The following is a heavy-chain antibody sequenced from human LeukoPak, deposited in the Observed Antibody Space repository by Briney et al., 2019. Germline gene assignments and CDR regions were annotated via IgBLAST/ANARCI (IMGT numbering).Heavy chain of an antibody. Sequence: KPGGSLRLSCAASGFTFSNAWMSWVCQAPGKRLEWVGRIKIKTDGGTTDYAAPVKGRFTISRDDSKNTLYLQMDSLKTEDTAVYYCTTWFYGSGTSWGQGTLVTVSS. V-gene: IGHV3-15*01. CDR2: IKIKTDGGTT. D-gene: IGHD3-10*01. J-gene: IGHJ5*02. CDR1: GFTFSNAW. CDR3: TTWFYGSGTS.